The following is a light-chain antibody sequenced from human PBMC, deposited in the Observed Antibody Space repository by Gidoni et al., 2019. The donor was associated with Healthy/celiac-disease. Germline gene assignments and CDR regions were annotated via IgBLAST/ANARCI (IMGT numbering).Light chain of an antibody. CDR2: DAS. Sequence: EIVLTQSPATLSLSPGERATLSCRACQSVSSYLAWYQQKRGQAPRLLIYDASNRATGIPARFSGSGSGTDFTLTISSLEPEDFAVYYCQQRSNWPPYTYXXXTKLEIK. J-gene: IGKJ2*01. V-gene: IGKV3-11*01. CDR3: QQRSNWPPYT. CDR1: QSVSSY.